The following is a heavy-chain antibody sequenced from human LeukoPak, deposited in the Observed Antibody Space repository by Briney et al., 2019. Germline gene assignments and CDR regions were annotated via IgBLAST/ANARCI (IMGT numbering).Heavy chain of an antibody. Sequence: GESLKISCKGSGYSFTSYWIGWVRQMPGKGLEWMGIIYPGDSDTRYSPSLQGQVTISADKSISTAYLQWSSLKASDTAMYYCATSALAAAGGYYYYGMDVWGQGTTVTVSS. D-gene: IGHD6-13*01. CDR3: ATSALAAAGGYYYYGMDV. CDR1: GYSFTSYW. V-gene: IGHV5-51*01. J-gene: IGHJ6*02. CDR2: IYPGDSDT.